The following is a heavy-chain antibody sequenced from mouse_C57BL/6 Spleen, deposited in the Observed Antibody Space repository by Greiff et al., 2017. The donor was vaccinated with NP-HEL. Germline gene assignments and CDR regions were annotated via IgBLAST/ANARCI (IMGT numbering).Heavy chain of an antibody. CDR3: ARDDGYSFAY. CDR2: INPYNGGT. Sequence: EVKLVESGPVLVKPGASVKMSCKASGYTFTDYYMNWVKQSHGKSLEWIGVINPYNGGTSYNQKFKGKATLTVDKSSSTAYMELNSLTSEDSAVYYCARDDGYSFAYWGQGTLVTVSA. D-gene: IGHD2-3*01. V-gene: IGHV1-19*01. J-gene: IGHJ3*01. CDR1: GYTFTDYY.